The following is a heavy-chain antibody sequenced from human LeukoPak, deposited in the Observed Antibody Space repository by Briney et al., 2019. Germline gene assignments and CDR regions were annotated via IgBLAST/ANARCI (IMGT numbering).Heavy chain of an antibody. V-gene: IGHV1-69*13. Sequence: SVKVSCKASGGSFSSHAISWVRQAPGQGLEWMGGIIPIFGTANYAQKFQGRVTITADESTSTAYMELSSLRSGDTAVFYCAIAEMAITRFRPLDYWGQGTLVTVSS. CDR3: AIAEMAITRFRPLDY. D-gene: IGHD5-24*01. CDR2: IIPIFGTA. CDR1: GGSFSSHA. J-gene: IGHJ4*02.